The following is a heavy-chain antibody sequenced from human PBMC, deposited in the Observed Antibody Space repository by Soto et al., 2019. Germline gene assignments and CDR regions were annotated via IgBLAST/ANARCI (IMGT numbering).Heavy chain of an antibody. D-gene: IGHD6-19*01. V-gene: IGHV3-21*01. CDR2: ISSSSSYI. Sequence: GGSLRLSCAASGFTFSSYSMNWVRQAPGKGLEWVSSISSSSSYIYYADSVKGRFTISRDNAKNSLYLQMNSLRAEDTAVYYCARDWGSGWHYGMDVWGQGTTVTVSS. CDR3: ARDWGSGWHYGMDV. CDR1: GFTFSSYS. J-gene: IGHJ6*02.